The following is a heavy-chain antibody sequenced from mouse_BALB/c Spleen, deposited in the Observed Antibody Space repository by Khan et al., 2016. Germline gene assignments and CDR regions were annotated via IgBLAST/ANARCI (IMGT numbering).Heavy chain of an antibody. CDR3: ARDYYGSDFDY. CDR2: IYPGDGDT. CDR1: GYAFSSYW. J-gene: IGHJ2*01. V-gene: IGHV1-80*01. D-gene: IGHD1-1*01. Sequence: QVQLQQSGAELVRPGSSVKISCKASGYAFSSYWMNWVKQRPGQGLEWIGQIYPGDGDTNYNGKFKGKATLTADKSSSTAYMQLSSLTSEDSAVCFCARDYYGSDFDYWGQGTTLTVSS.